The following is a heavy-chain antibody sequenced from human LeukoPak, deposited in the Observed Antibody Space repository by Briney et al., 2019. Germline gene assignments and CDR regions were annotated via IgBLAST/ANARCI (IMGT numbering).Heavy chain of an antibody. D-gene: IGHD5-12*01. Sequence: GGSLIPSCAASGFTFSDYYMSWIRQAPGKGLEWVSYISSSSSYTNYADSVKGRFTISRDDAKNSLYLQMNSLRAEDTAVYYCARRSGYDFFDYWGQGTLVTVSS. CDR1: GFTFSDYY. J-gene: IGHJ4*02. CDR3: ARRSGYDFFDY. V-gene: IGHV3-11*06. CDR2: ISSSSSYT.